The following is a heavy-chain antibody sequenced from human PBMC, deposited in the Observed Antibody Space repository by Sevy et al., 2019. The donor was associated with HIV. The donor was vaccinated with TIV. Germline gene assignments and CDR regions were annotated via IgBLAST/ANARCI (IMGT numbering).Heavy chain of an antibody. CDR1: GFTFSSYA. Sequence: GGSLRLSCAASGFTFSSYAMSWVRQAPGKGLEWVSAISGSGGSTYYADSVKGRFTISRDNSKNTLYLQMNSLRAEDTAVYYCARHSDYGDYVRAFDILGQGTMVTVSS. D-gene: IGHD4-17*01. J-gene: IGHJ3*02. CDR2: ISGSGGST. CDR3: ARHSDYGDYVRAFDI. V-gene: IGHV3-23*01.